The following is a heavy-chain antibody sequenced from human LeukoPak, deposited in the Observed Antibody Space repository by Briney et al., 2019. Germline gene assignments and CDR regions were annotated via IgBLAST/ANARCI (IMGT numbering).Heavy chain of an antibody. D-gene: IGHD2-15*01. Sequence: EASVKVSCKSSGYTFTSYDIHWVRQATGQGLEWMGWMNPNSGNTGYAQKFQGRVTMTRNTSISTAYMELSSLRSEDTAVYYCARGRLVGWYYYMDVWGKGTTVTVSS. CDR3: ARGRLVGWYYYMDV. CDR1: GYTFTSYD. V-gene: IGHV1-8*01. J-gene: IGHJ6*03. CDR2: MNPNSGNT.